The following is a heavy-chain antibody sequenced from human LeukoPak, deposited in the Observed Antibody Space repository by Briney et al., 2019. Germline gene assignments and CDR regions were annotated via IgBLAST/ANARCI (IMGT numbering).Heavy chain of an antibody. CDR1: GYIFTSYY. CDR3: ARDRGGNCSGGSCYSGDY. Sequence: ASVKVSCKASGYIFTSYYMHWVRQAPGQGLEWMGIINPSGGSTSYAQKFQGRVTMTRDTSTSTVYMELSSLRSEDTAGYYCARDRGGNCSGGSCYSGDYWGQGTLVTVSS. D-gene: IGHD2-15*01. CDR2: INPSGGST. J-gene: IGHJ4*02. V-gene: IGHV1-46*01.